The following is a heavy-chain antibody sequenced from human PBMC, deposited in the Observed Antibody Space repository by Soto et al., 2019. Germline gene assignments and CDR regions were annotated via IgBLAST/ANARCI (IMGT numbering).Heavy chain of an antibody. Sequence: SVKVSCKASGGTFSSYAISWVRQAPGQGLEWMGGIIPIFGTANYAQKFQGRVTITADESTRTAYMELSSLRSEDTAVYYCATLMATNPEFDPWGQGTLVTVSP. CDR1: GGTFSSYA. V-gene: IGHV1-69*13. CDR2: IIPIFGTA. J-gene: IGHJ5*02. CDR3: ATLMATNPEFDP. D-gene: IGHD5-12*01.